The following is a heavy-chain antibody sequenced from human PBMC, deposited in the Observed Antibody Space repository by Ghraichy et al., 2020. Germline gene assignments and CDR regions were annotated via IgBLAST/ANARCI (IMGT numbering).Heavy chain of an antibody. CDR1: GFTVSSNY. D-gene: IGHD4-17*01. CDR2: IYSGGST. V-gene: IGHV3-53*01. CDR3: ASSDYGDYVRHDAFDI. J-gene: IGHJ3*02. Sequence: GGSLILSCAASGFTVSSNYMSWVRQAPGKGLEWVSVIYSGGSTYYADSVKGRFTISRDNSKNTLYLQMNSLRAEDTAVYYCASSDYGDYVRHDAFDIWGQGTMVTVSS.